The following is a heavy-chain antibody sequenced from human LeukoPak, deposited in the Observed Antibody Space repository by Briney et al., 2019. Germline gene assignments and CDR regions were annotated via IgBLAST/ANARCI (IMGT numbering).Heavy chain of an antibody. V-gene: IGHV3-30-3*01. D-gene: IGHD6-13*01. CDR2: ISYDGSNK. CDR3: ARDATLIAAAGTGDAFDI. J-gene: IGHJ3*02. Sequence: GGSLRLSCAASGFTFSSYAMSWVRQAPGKGLEWVAVISYDGSNKYYADSVKGRFTISRDNSKNTLYLQMNSLRAEDTAVYYCARDATLIAAAGTGDAFDIWGQGTMVTVSS. CDR1: GFTFSSYA.